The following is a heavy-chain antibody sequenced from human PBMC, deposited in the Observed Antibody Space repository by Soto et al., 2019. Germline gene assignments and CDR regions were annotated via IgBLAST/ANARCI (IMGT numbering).Heavy chain of an antibody. Sequence: QVQLQESGPGLVKPSQTLSLICTVSGGSISSGGYYWSWIRQHPGKGLEWIGYIYSSGSTYYNPSLKSRLTLSSDTSENHFSLNLSSMTAADTAVYYCARDGDGSGYFLDFWGQGTLVTVSS. CDR2: IYSSGST. D-gene: IGHD3-22*01. CDR3: ARDGDGSGYFLDF. V-gene: IGHV4-31*03. J-gene: IGHJ4*02. CDR1: GGSISSGGYY.